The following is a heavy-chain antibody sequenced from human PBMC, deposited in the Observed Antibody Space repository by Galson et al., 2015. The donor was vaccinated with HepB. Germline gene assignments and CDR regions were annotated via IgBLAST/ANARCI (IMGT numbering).Heavy chain of an antibody. V-gene: IGHV1-69*06. D-gene: IGHD2-2*01. CDR1: GGTFSSYA. J-gene: IGHJ6*02. CDR3: ARTSSNPLPAATEDYYSYGMDV. Sequence: SVKVSCKASGGTFSSYAISWVRQAPGQGLEWMGGIIPIFGTANYAQKFQGRVTITADKSTGTAYMELSSLRSEDTAVYYCARTSSNPLPAATEDYYSYGMDVWGQGTTVTVSS. CDR2: IIPIFGTA.